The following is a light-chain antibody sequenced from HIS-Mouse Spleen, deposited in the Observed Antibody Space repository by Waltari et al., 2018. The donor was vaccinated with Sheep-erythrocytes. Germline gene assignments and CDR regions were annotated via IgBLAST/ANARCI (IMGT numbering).Light chain of an antibody. J-gene: IGKJ3*01. Sequence: DIQMTQAPSSLAASVGDRVTTTCRASQSISSYLNWYQQKPGKAPKLLIYAASSLQSGVPSRFSGSGSGTDFTLTISSLQHEDFATYYCQQSYSTPQFTFGPGTKVDIK. CDR3: QQSYSTPQFT. CDR2: AAS. V-gene: IGKV1-39*01. CDR1: QSISSY.